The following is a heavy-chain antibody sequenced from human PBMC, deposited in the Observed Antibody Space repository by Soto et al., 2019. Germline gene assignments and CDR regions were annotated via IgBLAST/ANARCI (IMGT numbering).Heavy chain of an antibody. CDR2: INAGNGNT. J-gene: IGHJ5*02. V-gene: IGHV1-3*01. Sequence: QVQLVQSGAEVKKPGASVKVSCKASGYTFTSYAMHWVRQAPRQRLEWMGWINAGNGNTKYSQKFQGRVTITRDTSASTAYMELSSLRSEDTAVYYCARDGSSGWFDPWGQGTLVTVSS. CDR3: ARDGSSGWFDP. CDR1: GYTFTSYA. D-gene: IGHD6-19*01.